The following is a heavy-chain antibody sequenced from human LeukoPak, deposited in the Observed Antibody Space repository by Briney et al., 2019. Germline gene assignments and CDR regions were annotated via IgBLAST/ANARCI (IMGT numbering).Heavy chain of an antibody. D-gene: IGHD3-22*01. V-gene: IGHV4-59*01. CDR2: IYYSGST. J-gene: IGHJ3*02. CDR3: ARAVVNLLGVSAFDI. CDR1: GGSISSYY. Sequence: SETLSLTCTVSGGSISSYYWSWIRQPPGKRLEWIGYIYYSGSTSYNPSLKSRVTISVDTSKNQISLKLSSVTAADTAVYYCARAVVNLLGVSAFDIWGQGTMVTVSS.